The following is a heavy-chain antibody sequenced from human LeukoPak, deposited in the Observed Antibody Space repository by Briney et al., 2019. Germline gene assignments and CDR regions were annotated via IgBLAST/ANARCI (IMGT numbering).Heavy chain of an antibody. D-gene: IGHD6-19*01. V-gene: IGHV3-49*04. CDR2: IRSKAYGGTT. Sequence: PGGSLRLSCAASGFTFSSYSMNWVRQAPGKGLEWVGFIRSKAYGGTTEYAASVKGRFTISRDDSKSIAYLQMNSLKTEDTAVYYCTRPFSGIAVAGTGFDYWGQGTLVTVSS. CDR3: TRPFSGIAVAGTGFDY. CDR1: GFTFSSYS. J-gene: IGHJ4*02.